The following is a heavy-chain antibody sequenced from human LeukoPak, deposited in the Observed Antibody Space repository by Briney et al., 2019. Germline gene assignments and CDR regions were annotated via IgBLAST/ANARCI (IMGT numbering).Heavy chain of an antibody. CDR2: ISGSGGST. D-gene: IGHD3-3*01. J-gene: IGHJ6*02. Sequence: GGSLRLSCAASGFTFSSYAMSWVRQAPGKGLEWVSAISGSGGSTYYADSVKGRFTISRDNSKNTLYLQMNSLRAEDTAVYYCAREWGEYYDFWSSPPRGGYGMDVWGQGTTVTVSS. V-gene: IGHV3-23*01. CDR3: AREWGEYYDFWSSPPRGGYGMDV. CDR1: GFTFSSYA.